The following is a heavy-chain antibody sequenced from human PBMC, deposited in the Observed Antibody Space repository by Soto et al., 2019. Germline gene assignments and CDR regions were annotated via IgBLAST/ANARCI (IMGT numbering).Heavy chain of an antibody. Sequence: QVQLVQSGAEVKKPGASVKVSCKASGYTFTSYGISWVRQAPGQGLEWMGWISAYNGNTNYAQNLQGRVTMTTDTSTSTAYMELRSLRADDTAVYYCARGPRYSSGWPGIGPFGYWGQGTLVTVSS. J-gene: IGHJ4*02. CDR2: ISAYNGNT. V-gene: IGHV1-18*01. CDR1: GYTFTSYG. CDR3: ARGPRYSSGWPGIGPFGY. D-gene: IGHD6-19*01.